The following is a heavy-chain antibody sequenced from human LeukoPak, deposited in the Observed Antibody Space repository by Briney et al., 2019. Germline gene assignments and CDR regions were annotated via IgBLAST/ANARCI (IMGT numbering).Heavy chain of an antibody. CDR2: IWYDGSNK. J-gene: IGHJ4*02. V-gene: IGHV3-33*06. CDR3: AKDLGGWYYFDY. Sequence: GGSLRLSCAASGFTFSSYGMHWVRQAPGKGLEWVAVIWYDGSNKYYADSVKGRFTISRDNSKNTLYLQMNSLRAEDTAVYYCAKDLGGWYYFDYWGQGTLVTVST. D-gene: IGHD6-19*01. CDR1: GFTFSSYG.